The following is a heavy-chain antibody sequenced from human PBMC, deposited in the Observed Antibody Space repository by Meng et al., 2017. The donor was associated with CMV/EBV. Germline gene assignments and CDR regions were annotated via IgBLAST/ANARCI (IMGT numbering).Heavy chain of an antibody. D-gene: IGHD3/OR15-3a*01. CDR1: GFIFNSHN. J-gene: IGHJ4*02. CDR2: ITSNSDYV. V-gene: IGHV3-21*01. Sequence: GGSLRLSCAASGFIFNSHNMNWVRQAPGRGLEWVSSITSNSDYVRYAGSVKGRFTISRDNVKNALYLQLNNVRAEDTALYYCARVGPRVTFVGFSFDFWGLGTLVTVSS. CDR3: ARVGPRVTFVGFSFDF.